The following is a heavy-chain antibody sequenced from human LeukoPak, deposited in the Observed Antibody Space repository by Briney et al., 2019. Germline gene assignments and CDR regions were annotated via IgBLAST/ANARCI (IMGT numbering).Heavy chain of an antibody. CDR1: GGSISSYY. CDR2: IYYSGST. V-gene: IGHV4-59*01. Sequence: SETLSLTCTVSGGSISSYYWSWIRQPPGKGLEWIGYIYYSGSTNYNPSLKSRVTISVDTSKNQFSLKLSSVTAADTAVYYCARVLTIFGVVYHAFDIWGQGTMVTVSS. J-gene: IGHJ3*02. CDR3: ARVLTIFGVVYHAFDI. D-gene: IGHD3-3*01.